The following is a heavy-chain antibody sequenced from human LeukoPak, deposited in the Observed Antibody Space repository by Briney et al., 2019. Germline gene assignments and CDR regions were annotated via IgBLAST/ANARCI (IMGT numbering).Heavy chain of an antibody. D-gene: IGHD2-2*02. CDR3: ARDRPGRYCSSTRCYTASPFDP. J-gene: IGHJ5*02. CDR2: IIPIFGTA. V-gene: IGHV1-69*13. CDR1: GGTFSSYA. Sequence: SVKVSCKASGGTFSSYAISWVRQAPGQGLEWMGGIIPIFGTANYAQKFQGRVTITADESTSTAYMELSSLRSEDTAVYYCARDRPGRYCSSTRCYTASPFDPWGQGTLVTVSS.